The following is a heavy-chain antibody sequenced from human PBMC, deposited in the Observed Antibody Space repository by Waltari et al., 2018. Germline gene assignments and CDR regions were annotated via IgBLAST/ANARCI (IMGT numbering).Heavy chain of an antibody. CDR2: ISCSGGST. D-gene: IGHD6-13*01. Sequence: EVQLLESGGGLVQPGGSLRLSCAASGFTFSSYAMSWVRQAPGKGLEWVSAISCSGGSTYYADSVKGRFTISRDNSKNTLYLQMNSLRAEDTAVYYCAKCPGYYYYYYMDVWGKGTTVTISS. CDR3: AKCPGYYYYYYMDV. J-gene: IGHJ6*03. CDR1: GFTFSSYA. V-gene: IGHV3-23*01.